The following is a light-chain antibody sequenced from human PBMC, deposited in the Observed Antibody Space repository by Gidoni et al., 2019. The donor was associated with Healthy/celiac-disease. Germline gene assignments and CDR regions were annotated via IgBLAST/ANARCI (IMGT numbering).Light chain of an antibody. CDR3: QQYGSSRT. J-gene: IGKJ1*01. CDR1: QSVNSSY. CDR2: GAS. V-gene: IGKV3-20*01. Sequence: EIELTQSPGTLSLSPGERATLSCRASQSVNSSYLAWYQQKPGQAPRLLIYGASSRATGIPDRFSGSWSGTDFTLTISRLEPEDFAVYYCQQYGSSRTFGKGTKVEIK.